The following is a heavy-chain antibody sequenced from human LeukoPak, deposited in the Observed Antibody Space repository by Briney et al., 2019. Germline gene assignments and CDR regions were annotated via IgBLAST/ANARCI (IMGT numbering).Heavy chain of an antibody. CDR2: IIPIFGTA. Sequence: ASVKVSCKASGGTFSSYAISWVRQAPGQGLEWMGGIIPIFGTANYAQKFQGRVTITADKSTSTAYMALSSLRSEDTAVYYCARDVLQSFDYWGQGTLVTVSS. CDR3: ARDVLQSFDY. V-gene: IGHV1-69*06. J-gene: IGHJ4*02. D-gene: IGHD3-10*02. CDR1: GGTFSSYA.